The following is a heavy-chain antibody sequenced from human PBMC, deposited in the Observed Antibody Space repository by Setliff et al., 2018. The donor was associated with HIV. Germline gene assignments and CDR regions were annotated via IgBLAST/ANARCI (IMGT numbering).Heavy chain of an antibody. J-gene: IGHJ5*02. CDR3: ARDFSGQQLVGGWFDP. CDR1: GGTFSNYA. V-gene: IGHV1-69*13. D-gene: IGHD6-13*01. CDR2: IIPIFGTA. Sequence: SVKVSCKASGGTFSNYAFSWVRQAPGQGLEWMGGIIPIFGTANYAQKFQGRVTITADESTSTAYMELSSLRSDDTAVYYCARDFSGQQLVGGWFDPWGQGTLVTVSS.